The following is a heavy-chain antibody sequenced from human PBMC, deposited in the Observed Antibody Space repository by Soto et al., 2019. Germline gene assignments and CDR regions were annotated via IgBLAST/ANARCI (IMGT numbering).Heavy chain of an antibody. CDR3: AKYSDGYYFDY. CDR2: ISGSGGST. Sequence: EVQLLDSGGGFVQPGGSLRLSCAASGFTFSTYAMGWVRQAPGKGLEWVSAISGSGGSTYYADSVEGRFTISRDNSKNTVYLQMNSMRAEDTAVYYCAKYSDGYYFDYWGQGTLVTVSS. V-gene: IGHV3-23*01. D-gene: IGHD5-18*01. J-gene: IGHJ4*02. CDR1: GFTFSTYA.